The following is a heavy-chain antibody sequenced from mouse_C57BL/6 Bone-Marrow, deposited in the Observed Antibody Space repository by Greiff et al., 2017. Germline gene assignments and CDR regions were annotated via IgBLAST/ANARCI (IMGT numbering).Heavy chain of an antibody. CDR1: GYTFTDYY. CDR3: ARPGDGYIRYYAMDY. V-gene: IGHV1-75*01. CDR2: SFPGSGST. J-gene: IGHJ4*01. Sequence: VQLQQSGPELVKPGASVKISCKASGYTFTDYYINWVKQRPGQGLEWIGWSFPGSGSTYYNEKFKGKATLTVDKSSSTAYLLLLSLTSEDSAVSFCARPGDGYIRYYAMDYWGQGTSVTVSS. D-gene: IGHD2-3*01.